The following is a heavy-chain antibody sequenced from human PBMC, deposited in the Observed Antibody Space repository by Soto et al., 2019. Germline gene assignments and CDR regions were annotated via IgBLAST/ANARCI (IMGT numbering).Heavy chain of an antibody. CDR1: GGSFSGYY. V-gene: IGHV4-34*01. CDR3: ARLSSGYADYYYYYVDV. D-gene: IGHD3-10*01. CDR2: INHSGST. J-gene: IGHJ6*03. Sequence: PSETLSLTCAVYGGSFSGYYWSWIRQPPGKGLEWIGEINHSGSTNYNPSLKSRVTISVDTSKNQFSLKLSSVTAADTAVYYCARLSSGYADYYYYYVDVWGKGTTVTVSS.